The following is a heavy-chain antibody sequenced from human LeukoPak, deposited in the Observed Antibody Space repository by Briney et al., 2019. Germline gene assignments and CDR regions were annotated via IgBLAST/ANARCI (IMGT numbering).Heavy chain of an antibody. V-gene: IGHV3-23*01. CDR1: GFTFCSYA. J-gene: IGHJ4*02. Sequence: GGSLRLSCAASGFTFCSYAMSWVRQAPGKGLEWVSAISGSGGSTYYADSVKGRFTISRDNAKNSLYLQMNSLRAEDTAVYYCARDRTYSSLIFDYWGQGTLVTVSS. CDR3: ARDRTYSSLIFDY. D-gene: IGHD6-6*01. CDR2: ISGSGGST.